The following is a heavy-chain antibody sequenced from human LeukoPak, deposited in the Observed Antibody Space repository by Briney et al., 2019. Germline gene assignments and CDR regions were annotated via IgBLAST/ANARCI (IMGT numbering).Heavy chain of an antibody. CDR1: GGSISSGDYY. V-gene: IGHV4-30-4*01. CDR2: IYYSGST. D-gene: IGHD3-22*01. CDR3: ARVVDSSDFDY. Sequence: SETLSLTCTVSGGSISSGDYYWSWIRQPPGKGLEWIGYIYYSGSTYYNPSLKSRVTISVDTSKNQFSLKLSSVTAADTAVYYCARVVDSSDFDYWGQGTLVTVSS. J-gene: IGHJ4*02.